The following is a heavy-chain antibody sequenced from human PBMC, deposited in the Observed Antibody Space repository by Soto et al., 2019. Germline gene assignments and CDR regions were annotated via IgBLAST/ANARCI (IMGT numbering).Heavy chain of an antibody. D-gene: IGHD2-2*01. V-gene: IGHV2-5*01. CDR1: GFSLTTRGMT. J-gene: IGHJ4*02. CDR3: TMRQDTSRGTIY. Sequence: SGPTLVNPTQTLTLTCTVAGFSLTTRGMTLGWIRQPPGKAPEWLALSTQYSPSLQSRLTFTEDTSKNQVVLTMTNMDPVDTATSYCTMRQDTSRGTIYRGQGIMVTVSS. CDR2: ST.